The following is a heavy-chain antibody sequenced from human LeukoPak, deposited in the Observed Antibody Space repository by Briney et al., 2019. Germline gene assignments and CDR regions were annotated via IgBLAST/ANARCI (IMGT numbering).Heavy chain of an antibody. CDR3: ARDGDIVVVPAEY. CDR2: IKQDGSEK. V-gene: IGHV3-7*01. J-gene: IGHJ4*02. D-gene: IGHD2-2*01. Sequence: PGGSLRLSCAASGFTFSSYWMSWVRQAPGKGLEWVANIKQDGSEKYYVDSVKGRFTISRDNAKNSLYLQMNSLRAEDTAVYYCARDGDIVVVPAEYWGQGTLVTVSS. CDR1: GFTFSSYW.